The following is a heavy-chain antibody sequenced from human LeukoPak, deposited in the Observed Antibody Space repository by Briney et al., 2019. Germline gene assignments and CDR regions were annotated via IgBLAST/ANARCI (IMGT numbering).Heavy chain of an antibody. CDR2: MNPNSGNT. V-gene: IGHV1-8*01. CDR1: GYTFTSYG. D-gene: IGHD2-15*01. CDR3: ARGKIYCSGGSCYYSLGDDY. Sequence: GASVKVSCKASGYTFTSYGINWVRQATGQGLEWMGWMNPNSGNTGYAQKFQGRVTMTRNTSISTAYMELSSLRSEDTAVYYCARGKIYCSGGSCYYSLGDDYWGQGTLVTVSS. J-gene: IGHJ4*02.